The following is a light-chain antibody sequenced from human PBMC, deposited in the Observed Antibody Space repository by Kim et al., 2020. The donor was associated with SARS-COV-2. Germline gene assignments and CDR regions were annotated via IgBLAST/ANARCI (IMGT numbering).Light chain of an antibody. J-gene: IGKJ2*01. Sequence: EIVLTQSPGTLSLSPGERATLSCRASQSVSSRYLAWYQQKPGQAPSLLIYGASSRATGTPGRFSGSGSGTDFTLTISRLEPEDFAVYYCQQYGSSPGYTFGQGTKLEI. V-gene: IGKV3-20*01. CDR3: QQYGSSPGYT. CDR1: QSVSSRY. CDR2: GAS.